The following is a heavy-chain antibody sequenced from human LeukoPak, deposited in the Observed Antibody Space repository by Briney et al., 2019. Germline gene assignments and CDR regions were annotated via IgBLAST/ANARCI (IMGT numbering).Heavy chain of an antibody. CDR3: ARQGSMTRGGYWLDP. V-gene: IGHV4-39*01. D-gene: IGHD3-10*01. J-gene: IGHJ5*02. CDR1: GASIDTSNFY. CDR2: IHYTGRT. Sequence: PSETLSLTCTVSGASIDTSNFYWAWIRQHPGKGLESIGNIHYTGRTYSSASLNSRVTISVDTSKNQVSLKLTSVTVADTAVYFCARQGSMTRGGYWLDPWGQGTLVIVSS.